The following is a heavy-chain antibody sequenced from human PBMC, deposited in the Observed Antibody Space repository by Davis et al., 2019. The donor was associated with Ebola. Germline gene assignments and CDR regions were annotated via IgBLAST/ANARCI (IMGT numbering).Heavy chain of an antibody. CDR2: ISSSSSII. Sequence: PGGSLRLSCAASGFTFSSYSMNWVRQAPGKGLEWVSYISSSSSIIYYADSVKGRFTISRDNAKNSLYLQMNSLRDEDTAVYYCARERIQLWLDNWFDPWGQGTLVTVSS. V-gene: IGHV3-48*02. CDR1: GFTFSSYS. CDR3: ARERIQLWLDNWFDP. J-gene: IGHJ5*02. D-gene: IGHD5-18*01.